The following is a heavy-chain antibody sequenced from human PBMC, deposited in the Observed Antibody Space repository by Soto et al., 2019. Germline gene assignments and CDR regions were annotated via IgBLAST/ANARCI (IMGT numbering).Heavy chain of an antibody. V-gene: IGHV3-23*01. CDR2: ITSTGDT. Sequence: EVQLLESGGGLVQPGGSLRLSCAASGFTLNYYAINWVRQAPGKGLEWVSAITSTGDTYYVDSVKGRFTISRDNSKNTLYLQMNSLRAEDTAVYYCVKEIAASATLWLDPWGQGTLVTVSS. J-gene: IGHJ5*02. CDR1: GFTLNYYA. D-gene: IGHD6-13*01. CDR3: VKEIAASATLWLDP.